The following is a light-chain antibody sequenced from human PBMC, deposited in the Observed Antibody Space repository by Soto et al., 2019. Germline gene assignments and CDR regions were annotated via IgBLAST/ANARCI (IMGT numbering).Light chain of an antibody. V-gene: IGLV2-14*01. CDR2: DVS. J-gene: IGLJ1*01. CDR3: SSYAGSFYV. CDR1: SSDVGGYNY. Sequence: QSALTQPASVSGSPGQSITSSCTGTSSDVGGYNYVSWYQQHPGKAPKLMIYDVSNRPSGVSNRFSGSKSGNTASLTISGLQAEDEADYYCSSYAGSFYVFGTGTKVTVL.